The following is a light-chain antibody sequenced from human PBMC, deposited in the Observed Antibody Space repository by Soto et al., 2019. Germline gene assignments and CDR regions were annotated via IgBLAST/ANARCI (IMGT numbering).Light chain of an antibody. CDR1: SSDIGTYNL. J-gene: IGLJ2*01. CDR3: CSYAGDSTV. Sequence: QSVLTQPASVSGSPGQSITISCTGTSSDIGTYNLVSWYQQHPGKAPKLMIYEGSKRPSGVSSRFSGSRSGNTASLTISGLQAEDEADYYCCSYAGDSTVFGGGTKVTVL. V-gene: IGLV2-23*01. CDR2: EGS.